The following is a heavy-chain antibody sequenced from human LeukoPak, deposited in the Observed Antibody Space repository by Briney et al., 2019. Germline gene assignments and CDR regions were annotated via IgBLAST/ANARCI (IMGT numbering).Heavy chain of an antibody. CDR1: GGTFSSYA. CDR2: LIPIFGTA. V-gene: IGHV1-69*13. J-gene: IGHJ4*02. Sequence: SVKVSCKASGGTFSSYANSWVRQAPGQGLEWMGGLIPIFGTANYAQKFQGRVTITADESTSTAYMELSSLRSEDTAVYYCARSSIAAHGVDYWGQGTLVTVSS. D-gene: IGHD6-6*01. CDR3: ARSSIAAHGVDY.